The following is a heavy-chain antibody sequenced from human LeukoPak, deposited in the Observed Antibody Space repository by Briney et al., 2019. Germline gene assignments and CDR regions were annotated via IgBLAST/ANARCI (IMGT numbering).Heavy chain of an antibody. Sequence: GGSLRLSCAASGFTFSSYAMSWVRQAPGKGLEWVSAISGSGGSTYFADSVKGRFTISRDNSKNTLYLQMNSLRAEDTAVYYCAKGSWYASSSDEDYWGQGTLVTVSS. V-gene: IGHV3-23*01. CDR3: AKGSWYASSSDEDY. CDR2: ISGSGGST. D-gene: IGHD2-2*01. CDR1: GFTFSSYA. J-gene: IGHJ4*02.